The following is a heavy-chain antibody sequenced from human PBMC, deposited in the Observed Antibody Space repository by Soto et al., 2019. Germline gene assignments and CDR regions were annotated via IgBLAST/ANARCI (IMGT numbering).Heavy chain of an antibody. CDR3: ARDYGDYFDF. V-gene: IGHV4-59*01. CDR1: GGSISSYY. J-gene: IGHJ4*02. Sequence: SETRSLTCTVSGGSISSYYWSWIRQPPGKGLEWIGYIYYSGSTNYNPSLKSRVTISVDTSKNQFSLKLSSVTAADTAVYYCARDYGDYFDFWGQGTLVTVS. D-gene: IGHD4-17*01. CDR2: IYYSGST.